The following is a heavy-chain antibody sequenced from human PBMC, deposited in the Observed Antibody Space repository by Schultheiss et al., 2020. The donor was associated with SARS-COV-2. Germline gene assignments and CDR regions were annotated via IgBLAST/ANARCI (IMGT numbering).Heavy chain of an antibody. CDR1: GYSISSSNW. Sequence: SETLSLTCAVSGYSISSSNWWGWIRQPPGKGLEWIGYIYYSGSIYYNPSLKSRVTMSVDTSKNQFSLKLSSVTAVDTAVYYCARSSGGSSSSPNYYYGMDVWGQGTTVTVSS. D-gene: IGHD6-6*01. J-gene: IGHJ6*02. V-gene: IGHV4-28*05. CDR3: ARSSGGSSSSPNYYYGMDV. CDR2: IYYSGSI.